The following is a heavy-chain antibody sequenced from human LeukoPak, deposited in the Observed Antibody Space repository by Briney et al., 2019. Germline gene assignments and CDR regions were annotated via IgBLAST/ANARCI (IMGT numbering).Heavy chain of an antibody. V-gene: IGHV3-72*01. Sequence: GGSLRLSCAASGFTFSDHFMEWVRQAPGKGLEWVGRIRNRANSYTTEYAASVKGRFTISRDDSKNLLYLQMKSLKTEDTAVYYCCRSVASGMGVMAYLGQGTQVTVSP. D-gene: IGHD3-16*01. J-gene: IGHJ4*02. CDR3: CRSVASGMGVMAY. CDR1: GFTFSDHF. CDR2: IRNRANSYTT.